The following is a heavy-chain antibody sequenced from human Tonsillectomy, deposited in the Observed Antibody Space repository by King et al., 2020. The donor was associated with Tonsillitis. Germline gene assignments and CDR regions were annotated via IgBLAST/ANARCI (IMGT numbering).Heavy chain of an antibody. CDR2: INTNTGNP. D-gene: IGHD3-22*01. CDR1: GYTFTSYA. V-gene: IGHV7-4-1*02. CDR3: ARVPYYYDSSGYFYDLYYFDY. Sequence: VQLVESGSELKKPGASVKVSCKSSGYTFTSYAMNWVRQAPGQGLEWMGWINTNTGNPTYAQGFTGRFVFSLDTSVSTAYLQISSLEAEDTAVYYCARVPYYYDSSGYFYDLYYFDYWGQGTLVTVSS. J-gene: IGHJ4*02.